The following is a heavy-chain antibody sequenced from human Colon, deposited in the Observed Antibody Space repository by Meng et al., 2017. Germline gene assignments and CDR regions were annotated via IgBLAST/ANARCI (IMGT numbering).Heavy chain of an antibody. CDR3: ARDKGSGTSAEESGFDY. Sequence: GGSLRLSCAASGFTFSRYEMNWVRQTPGTGLEWISYISSSSDYINYADSVKGRFTISRDNAKNSLYLQMNSLRGEDTAVYYCARDKGSGTSAEESGFDYWGQGTAVTGYS. CDR1: GFTFSRYE. J-gene: IGHJ4*02. CDR2: ISSSSDYI. V-gene: IGHV3-48*03. D-gene: IGHD1-1*01.